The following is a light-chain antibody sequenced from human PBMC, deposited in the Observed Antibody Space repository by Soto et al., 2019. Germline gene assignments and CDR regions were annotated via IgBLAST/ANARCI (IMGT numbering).Light chain of an antibody. CDR1: SSNIGSNY. V-gene: IGLV1-47*02. CDR3: AAWDDSLIAYA. Sequence: QSVLTQPPSASGTPGQRVNISCSGSSSNIGSNYVYWYQQLPGTAPKLLIYSNNQRPSGVPDRFSGSKSGTSASLALSGLLSEDEADYYCAAWDDSLIAYAFGTGTKVTVL. J-gene: IGLJ1*01. CDR2: SNN.